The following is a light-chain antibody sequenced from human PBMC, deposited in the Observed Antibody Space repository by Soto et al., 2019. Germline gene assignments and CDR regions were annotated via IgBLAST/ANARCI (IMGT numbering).Light chain of an antibody. Sequence: EIVLTQSPATLSLSPGEKVTLSCRARQSFCQYFAWYQQKPGQAPRLPIYDASKRATGIPARFSGRGSGTEFTLTISSLEPEDFAVYYCQQRSNWPPVITFGQGTRLEIK. J-gene: IGKJ5*01. CDR3: QQRSNWPPVIT. CDR2: DAS. CDR1: QSFCQY. V-gene: IGKV3-11*01.